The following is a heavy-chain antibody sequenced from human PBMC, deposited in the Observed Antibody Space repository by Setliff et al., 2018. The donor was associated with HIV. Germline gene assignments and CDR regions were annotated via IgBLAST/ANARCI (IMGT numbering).Heavy chain of an antibody. CDR1: GFTVNSNY. Sequence: GGSLRLSCAASGFTVNSNYINWVRQAPGKGLEWVSVFYSNGKTYYADSVRGRFTISRDNSQNTVSLQMNSLRVEDTAVYYCARDGSGAPYYGTDVWGQGTTVTVSS. V-gene: IGHV3-66*03. CDR3: ARDGSGAPYYGTDV. D-gene: IGHD6-19*01. J-gene: IGHJ6*02. CDR2: FYSNGKT.